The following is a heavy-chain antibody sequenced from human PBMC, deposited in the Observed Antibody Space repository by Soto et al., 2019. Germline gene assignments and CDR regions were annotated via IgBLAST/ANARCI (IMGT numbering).Heavy chain of an antibody. CDR2: IYSGGST. V-gene: IGHV3-53*01. J-gene: IGHJ6*02. Sequence: PVGSLRLSCAASGFTVSSNYMSWVRQAPGKGLEWVSVIYSGGSTYYADSVKGRFTISRDNSKNTLYLQMNSLRAEDTAVYYCARAWGSWPDYYYGMDVWGQGTTVTVSS. CDR1: GFTVSSNY. CDR3: ARAWGSWPDYYYGMDV. D-gene: IGHD6-13*01.